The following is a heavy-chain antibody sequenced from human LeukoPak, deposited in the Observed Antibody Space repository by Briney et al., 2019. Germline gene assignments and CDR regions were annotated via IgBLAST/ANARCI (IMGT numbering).Heavy chain of an antibody. V-gene: IGHV4-34*01. J-gene: IGHJ2*01. CDR2: INHSGST. CDR3: ARSPRRIQLWLPNWYFDL. CDR1: GGSFSGYY. D-gene: IGHD5-18*01. Sequence: SETLSLTCAVYGGSFSGYYWSWIRQPPGKGLEWIGEINHSGSTNYNPSLKSRVTISVDTSKNQFSLKLSSVTAADTAVYYCARSPRRIQLWLPNWYFDLWGRGTPVTVSS.